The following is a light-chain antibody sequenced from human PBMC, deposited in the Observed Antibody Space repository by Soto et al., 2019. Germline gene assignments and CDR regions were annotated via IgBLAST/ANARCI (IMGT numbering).Light chain of an antibody. CDR3: LHYFTAPHT. J-gene: IGKJ2*01. CDR2: FAS. CDR1: QSITSNQ. Sequence: EIVLTQSPGTLSLSPGERATLSCRATQSITSNQLAWYQEKPGQAPRLLIYFASKRATGIPDRFSGSGSGTDFTLTISRLEPEDSAVYYCLHYFTAPHTFDQGTKLEI. V-gene: IGKV3-20*01.